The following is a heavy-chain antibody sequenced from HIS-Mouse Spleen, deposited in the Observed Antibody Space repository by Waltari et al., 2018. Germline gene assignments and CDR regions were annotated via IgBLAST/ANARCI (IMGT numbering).Heavy chain of an antibody. CDR3: AREIPYSSSWYDWYFDL. D-gene: IGHD6-13*01. CDR2: IYSSGST. J-gene: IGHJ2*01. V-gene: IGHV4-39*07. Sequence: QLQLQESGPGLVKPSETLSLTCTVSGGSISSSSYYWGWIRQPPGKGLEWIGSIYSSGSTYYHPSLKSRVTISVDTSKNQFALKLSSVTAADTAVYYCAREIPYSSSWYDWYFDLWGRGTLVTVSS. CDR1: GGSISSSSYY.